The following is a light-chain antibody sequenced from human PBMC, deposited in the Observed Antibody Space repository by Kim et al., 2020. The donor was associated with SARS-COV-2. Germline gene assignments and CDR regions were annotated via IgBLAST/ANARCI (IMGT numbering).Light chain of an antibody. CDR1: QTFSSNY. J-gene: IGKJ1*01. CDR2: GAS. CDR3: QQFGILPWA. V-gene: IGKV3-20*01. Sequence: EVVLTQSPATLSLSPGERATLSCRASQTFSSNYLAWYQQRPGQAPRLLIYGASNRATGIPDRFSGSGSGTDFTLTIGRLEPEDFVVYFCQQFGILPWAFGRGTKVDIK.